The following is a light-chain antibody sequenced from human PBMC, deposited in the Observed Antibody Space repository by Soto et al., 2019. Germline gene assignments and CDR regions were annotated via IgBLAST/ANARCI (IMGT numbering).Light chain of an antibody. CDR2: GAS. Sequence: EIVLTQSPATLSVSPGERATWSCRASQSVSSNLAWYQQKPGQAPRLLIYGASTRATGIPARFSGSGSGTEFTLTISSLQSEDFAVYYCHQYDNWPPWTFGQGTKVDIK. V-gene: IGKV3D-15*01. CDR1: QSVSSN. CDR3: HQYDNWPPWT. J-gene: IGKJ1*01.